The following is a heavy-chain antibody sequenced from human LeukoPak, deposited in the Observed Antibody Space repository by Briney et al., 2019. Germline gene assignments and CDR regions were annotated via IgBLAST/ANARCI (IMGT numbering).Heavy chain of an antibody. V-gene: IGHV4-61*01. D-gene: IGHD6-6*01. J-gene: IGHJ1*01. CDR2: IHDRGSD. CDR1: GASITTTNFW. CDR3: ARYGLVEFRNAFQY. Sequence: PSETLSLTCSVSGASITTTNFWWTWIRQSPGRGLEWIGYIHDRGSDKYNSALESRATLSVDTSKNQFSLKLNSVTAADTAVYYCARYGLVEFRNAFQYWGQGILVSVSS.